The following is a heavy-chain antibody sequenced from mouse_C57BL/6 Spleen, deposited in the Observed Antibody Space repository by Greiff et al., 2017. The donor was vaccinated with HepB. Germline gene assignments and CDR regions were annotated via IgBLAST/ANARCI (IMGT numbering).Heavy chain of an antibody. CDR3: ARSSCDPDY. CDR1: GYAFSSSW. D-gene: IGHD2-13*01. V-gene: IGHV1-82*01. Sequence: VKLLESGPELVKPGASVKISCKASGYAFSSSWMHWVKQRPGKGLEWIGRIYPGDGDTNYNGKFKGKATLTADKSSSTAYMQLSSLTSEDSAVYFCARSSCDPDYWGQGTTLTVSS. CDR2: IYPGDGDT. J-gene: IGHJ2*01.